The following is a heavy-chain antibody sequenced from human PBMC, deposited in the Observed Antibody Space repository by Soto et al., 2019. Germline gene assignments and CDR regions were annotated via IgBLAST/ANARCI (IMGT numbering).Heavy chain of an antibody. CDR1: GGTFSGYG. J-gene: IGHJ6*02. D-gene: IGHD3-22*01. CDR2: IYSGGST. V-gene: IGHV3-53*01. Sequence: GGSLRLWCAAAGGTFSGYGRRWVRQAPGKGLVWVSVIYSGGSTYYADSVKGRFTISRDNSKNTLYLQMNSLRAEDTAVYYCPRDAVDSSGLHGTDVRGQGTTVTVSS. CDR3: PRDAVDSSGLHGTDV.